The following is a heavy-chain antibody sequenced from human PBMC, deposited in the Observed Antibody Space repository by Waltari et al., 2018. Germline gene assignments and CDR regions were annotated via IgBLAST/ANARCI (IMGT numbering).Heavy chain of an antibody. J-gene: IGHJ3*02. CDR3: ARGRDGYIQDVFDI. CDR1: GGSVTDTSYF. D-gene: IGHD5-12*01. V-gene: IGHV3-11*04. Sequence: ESGPGLLKPSETLSLTCAVSGGSVTDTSYFWGWIRQAPGKGLEWVSYISSSTTTYYADYVKGRFTISRDNAKNSLYLQMNSLRAEDTALYYCARGRDGYIQDVFDIWGQGTMVSVSS. CDR2: ISSSTTT.